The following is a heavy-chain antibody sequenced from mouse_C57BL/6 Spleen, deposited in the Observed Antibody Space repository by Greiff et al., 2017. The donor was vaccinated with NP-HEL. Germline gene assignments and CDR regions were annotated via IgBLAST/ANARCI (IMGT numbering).Heavy chain of an antibody. J-gene: IGHJ3*01. CDR1: GFNIKDYY. Sequence: EVQLQQSGAELVRPGASVKLSCTASGFNIKDYYMHWVKQRPEQGLEWIGRIDPEDGDTEYAPKFQGKATMTADTSSNTAYLQLSSLTSEDTAVYYCTTTTTGSSRFAYWGQGTLVTVSA. D-gene: IGHD1-1*01. CDR2: IDPEDGDT. CDR3: TTTTTGSSRFAY. V-gene: IGHV14-1*01.